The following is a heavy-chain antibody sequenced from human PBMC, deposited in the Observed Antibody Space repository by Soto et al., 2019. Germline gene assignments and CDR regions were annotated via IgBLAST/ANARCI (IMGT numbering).Heavy chain of an antibody. Sequence: ASVKVSCKASGYTFTSYGISWVRQAPGQGLEWMGWISAYNGNTNYAQKLQGRVTMTTDTSTSTAYMELRSLRSDDTAVYYCARDGGRRKYYDSSGQTSDYWGQGTLVTVSS. CDR1: GYTFTSYG. V-gene: IGHV1-18*01. D-gene: IGHD3-22*01. J-gene: IGHJ4*02. CDR2: ISAYNGNT. CDR3: ARDGGRRKYYDSSGQTSDY.